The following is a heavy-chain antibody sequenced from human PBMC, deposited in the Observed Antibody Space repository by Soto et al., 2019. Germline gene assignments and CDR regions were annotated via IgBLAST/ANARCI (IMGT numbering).Heavy chain of an antibody. CDR1: GGSIGSYY. CDR3: ARGDGCGGNCFYGMDV. CDR2: IYYSGST. J-gene: IGHJ6*02. V-gene: IGHV4-59*01. Sequence: SETLSLTCTVSGGSIGSYYWSWLRQPPGKGLEWIGHIYYSGSTKYSPSLKSRVTISVDTSKNQFSLKLNSVTAADTAVYYCARGDGCGGNCFYGMDVWGQGPTVTVS. D-gene: IGHD2-21*01.